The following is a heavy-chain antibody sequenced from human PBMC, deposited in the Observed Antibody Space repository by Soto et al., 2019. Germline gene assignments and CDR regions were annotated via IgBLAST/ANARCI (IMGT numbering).Heavy chain of an antibody. Sequence: ASVKVSCNASGYTFTSYAMHWVRQAPGQRLEWMGWVNAGNGNTKYSQKFKGRVTITRDTSASTAYMELSSLRSEDTAVYYCARVPTVYDRSGYYDYWGQGTLVTVSS. V-gene: IGHV1-3*01. J-gene: IGHJ4*02. CDR3: ARVPTVYDRSGYYDY. D-gene: IGHD3-22*01. CDR1: GYTFTSYA. CDR2: VNAGNGNT.